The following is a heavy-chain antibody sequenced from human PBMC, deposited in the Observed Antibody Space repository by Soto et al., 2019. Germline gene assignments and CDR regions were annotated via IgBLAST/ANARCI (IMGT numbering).Heavy chain of an antibody. D-gene: IGHD2-21*02. Sequence: GGSLRLSRAAPGFTFSSYAMSWVHQARGKGLEWVAGISGSGGSTYYADSVKGLFTISRDNSKNTLYLQMNSLRAEDTAVYYCAKCGDSLYYFDYRGGGTLVTVSS. J-gene: IGHJ4*02. CDR3: AKCGDSLYYFDY. V-gene: IGHV3-23*01. CDR1: GFTFSSYA. CDR2: ISGSGGST.